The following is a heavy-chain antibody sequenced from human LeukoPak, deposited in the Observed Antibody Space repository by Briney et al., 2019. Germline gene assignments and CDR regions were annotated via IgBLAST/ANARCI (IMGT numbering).Heavy chain of an antibody. V-gene: IGHV4-30-4*01. CDR2: IYYSGST. CDR1: GFTFSSYA. J-gene: IGHJ3*02. CDR3: ARDAGSHHDAFDI. Sequence: LRLSCSASGFTFSSYAINCVRQPPGKGLEWIGYIYYSGSTYYNPSLKSRVTISVDTSKNQFSLKLSSVTAADTAVYYCARDAGSHHDAFDIWGQGTMVTVSS. D-gene: IGHD2-15*01.